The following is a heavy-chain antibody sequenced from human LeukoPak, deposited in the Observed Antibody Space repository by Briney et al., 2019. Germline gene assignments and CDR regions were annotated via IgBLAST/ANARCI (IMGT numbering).Heavy chain of an antibody. Sequence: PSETLSLTCAVYGGSFSNYYWSWIRQPPGKGLEWIGEIHGSGRINYTPSLMRRVTVSVDTSKNQFSLRLTSVTATDTAVYYCARRWNYGRNYYIDVWGNGATVSVSS. V-gene: IGHV4-34*01. CDR2: IHGSGRI. J-gene: IGHJ6*03. CDR3: ARRWNYGRNYYIDV. D-gene: IGHD1-7*01. CDR1: GGSFSNYY.